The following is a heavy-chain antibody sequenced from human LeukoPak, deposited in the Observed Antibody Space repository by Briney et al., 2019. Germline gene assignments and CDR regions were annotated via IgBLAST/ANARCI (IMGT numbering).Heavy chain of an antibody. J-gene: IGHJ5*02. D-gene: IGHD1-7*01. CDR3: ARSRYNWNYRGKVNWFDP. CDR2: MNPNSGNT. V-gene: IGHV1-8*01. Sequence: VSVKVSCKASGYTFTSYDINWVRQATGQGLEWMGWMNPNSGNTGYAQKFQGRVTMTRNTSIGTAYMELSSLRSEDTAVYYCARSRYNWNYRGKVNWFDPWGQGTLVTVSS. CDR1: GYTFTSYD.